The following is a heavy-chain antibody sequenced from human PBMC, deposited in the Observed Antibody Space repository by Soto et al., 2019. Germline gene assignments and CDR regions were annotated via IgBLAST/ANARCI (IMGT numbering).Heavy chain of an antibody. Sequence: SLRLSCAASGFTFSSYDMHWVRQATGKCLEWVSAIGTAGDTYYPGSVKGRFTISRENAKNSLYLQMNSLRAEDTAVYYCARVLVRYDILTGYYSSHHYGMDVWGQGTTVTVSS. CDR2: IGTAGDT. V-gene: IGHV3-13*01. CDR3: ARVLVRYDILTGYYSSHHYGMDV. CDR1: GFTFSSYD. D-gene: IGHD3-9*01. J-gene: IGHJ6*02.